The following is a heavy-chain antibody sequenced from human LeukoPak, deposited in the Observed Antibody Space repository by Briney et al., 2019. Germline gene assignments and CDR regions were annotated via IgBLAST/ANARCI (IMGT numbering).Heavy chain of an antibody. V-gene: IGHV3-23*01. CDR1: GFTFSSYW. J-gene: IGHJ3*02. D-gene: IGHD2-21*02. Sequence: GGSLRLSCAASGFTFSSYWMHWVRQAPGKGLEWVSAISGSGGSTYYADSVKGRFTISRDNSKNTLYLQMNSLRAEDTAVYYCAKTYIVVVTADAFDIWGQGTMVTVSS. CDR3: AKTYIVVVTADAFDI. CDR2: ISGSGGST.